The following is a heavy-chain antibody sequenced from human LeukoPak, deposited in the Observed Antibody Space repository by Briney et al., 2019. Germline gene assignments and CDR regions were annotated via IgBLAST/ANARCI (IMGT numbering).Heavy chain of an antibody. D-gene: IGHD2-15*01. CDR1: GFTFNTYA. CDR3: ARVLRYCSGGNCYSGGLGYMDV. Sequence: GGSLRLSCAGSGFTFNTYAMSWVRQAPGKGLEWVSGITGTGGNTYYADSVKGRFTISRVNSKNTLYLQMNSLRAEDTAVYYCARVLRYCSGGNCYSGGLGYMDVWGKGTTVTISS. V-gene: IGHV3-23*01. J-gene: IGHJ6*03. CDR2: ITGTGGNT.